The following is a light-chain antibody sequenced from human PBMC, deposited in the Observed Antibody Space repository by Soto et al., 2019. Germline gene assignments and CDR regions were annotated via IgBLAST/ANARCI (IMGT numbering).Light chain of an antibody. CDR1: GSDIGAYNF. Sequence: QSALAQPPSASGSPGQSVTISCTGSGSDIGAYNFVSWYQQHPGKAPKLMIFGVTERPSGVPDRFSGSKSGNTASLTVSGLQADDEAVYYCCSYAGSYTLYVFGTGTKLTVL. CDR3: CSYAGSYTLYV. V-gene: IGLV2-8*01. CDR2: GVT. J-gene: IGLJ1*01.